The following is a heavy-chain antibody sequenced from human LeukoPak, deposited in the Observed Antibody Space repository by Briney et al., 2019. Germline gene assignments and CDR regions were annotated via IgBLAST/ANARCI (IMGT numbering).Heavy chain of an antibody. Sequence: GGSLRLSCAASGFTFDDYAIHWVRQAPGKGLEWVSGISWNSNNIGYADSVKGRFTISRDNAKNSLYLQMNSLRAEDTALYYCAKDMRAADFYYFDYWGQGTLVTVSS. V-gene: IGHV3-9*01. CDR1: GFTFDDYA. CDR3: AKDMRAADFYYFDY. CDR2: ISWNSNNI. J-gene: IGHJ4*02. D-gene: IGHD3/OR15-3a*01.